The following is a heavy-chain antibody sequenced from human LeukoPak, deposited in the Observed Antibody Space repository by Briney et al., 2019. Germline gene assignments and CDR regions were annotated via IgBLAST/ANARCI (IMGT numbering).Heavy chain of an antibody. CDR3: ARVGGSGSFWFDP. J-gene: IGHJ5*02. Sequence: SETLSLTCTVSGGSISSSSYYWGWIRQPPGKGLEWIGSIYYSGSTYYNPSLKSRVTISVDTSKNQFSLKLSSVTAADTAVYYCARVGGSGSFWFDPWGQGTLVTVSS. CDR2: IYYSGST. CDR1: GGSISSSSYY. D-gene: IGHD3-10*01. V-gene: IGHV4-39*01.